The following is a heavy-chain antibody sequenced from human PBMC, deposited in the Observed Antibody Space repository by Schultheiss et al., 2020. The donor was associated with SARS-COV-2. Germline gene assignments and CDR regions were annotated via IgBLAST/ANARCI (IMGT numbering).Heavy chain of an antibody. Sequence: SETLSLTCTVSGGSISSYYWSWIRQPPGKGLEWIGYIYYSGSTNYNPSLKSRVTISVDTSKNQFSLKLSSVTAADTAVYYCARVEVSKIFGVVIKRYYGMDVWGQGTTVTVSS. CDR3: ARVEVSKIFGVVIKRYYGMDV. CDR1: GGSISSYY. V-gene: IGHV4-59*01. CDR2: IYYSGST. J-gene: IGHJ6*02. D-gene: IGHD3-3*01.